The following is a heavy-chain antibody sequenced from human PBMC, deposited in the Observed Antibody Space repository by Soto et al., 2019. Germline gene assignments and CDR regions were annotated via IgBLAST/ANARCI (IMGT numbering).Heavy chain of an antibody. V-gene: IGHV3-7*01. CDR3: ASARHIGP. J-gene: IGHJ5*02. CDR1: GFTFSNYW. D-gene: IGHD2-21*01. CDR2: IGQDGSQR. Sequence: HPGGSLRLSCTASGFTFSNYWMSWVRQAPGKGLEWVANIGQDGSQRNYVDSVKGRFTISRDNAENSLYLQMNSLRAEDTAIYYCASARHIGPWGQGPPVTASP.